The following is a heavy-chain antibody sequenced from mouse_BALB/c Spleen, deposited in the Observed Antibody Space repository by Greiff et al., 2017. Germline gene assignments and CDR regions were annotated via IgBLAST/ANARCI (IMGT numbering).Heavy chain of an antibody. CDR3: ARGRYDGFYAMDY. CDR1: GFTFSDTA. J-gene: IGHJ4*01. D-gene: IGHD2-14*01. Sequence: EVQGVESGGGLVKPGGSLKFSCAASGFTFSDTAMPWVRQSPEKGLEWVACISSAGSTSYPDSVKGRFTISRDNARNILYLQMSSLRSEDTAMYYCARGRYDGFYAMDYWGQGTSVTVSS. V-gene: IGHV5-6-5*01. CDR2: ISSAGST.